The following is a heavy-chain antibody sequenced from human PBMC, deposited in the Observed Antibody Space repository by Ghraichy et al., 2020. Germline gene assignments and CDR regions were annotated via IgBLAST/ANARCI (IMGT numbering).Heavy chain of an antibody. Sequence: SVKVSCKASGGTFSSYAISWVRQAPGQGLEWMGGIIPIFGTANYAQKFQGRVTITADKSTSTAYIELSSLRSEDTAVYYCAMDNGRVARYFDWLLPDGYYYYYGMDVWGQGTTVTVSS. J-gene: IGHJ6*02. CDR1: GGTFSSYA. CDR3: AMDNGRVARYFDWLLPDGYYYYYGMDV. D-gene: IGHD3-9*01. CDR2: IIPIFGTA. V-gene: IGHV1-69*06.